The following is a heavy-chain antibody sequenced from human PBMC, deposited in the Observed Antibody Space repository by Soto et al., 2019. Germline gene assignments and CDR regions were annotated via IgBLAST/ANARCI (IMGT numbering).Heavy chain of an antibody. Sequence: PGGSLRLSCTSSGFTFGEYAMSWVRQAPGKGLEWIGFIRRKAYDETTEYAASVKGRFTISRDDSKSIAYLQMNSLKTEDTAVYYCAKSKGVGATTFTLTVYAYWGQGTLVTV. D-gene: IGHD1-26*01. J-gene: IGHJ4*02. CDR2: IRRKAYDETT. CDR1: GFTFGEYA. V-gene: IGHV3-49*04. CDR3: AKSKGVGATTFTLTVYAY.